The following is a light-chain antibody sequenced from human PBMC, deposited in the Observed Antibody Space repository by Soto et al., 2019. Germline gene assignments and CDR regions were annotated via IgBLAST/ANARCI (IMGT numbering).Light chain of an antibody. CDR3: QQYHTYPWT. V-gene: IGKV1-8*01. CDR2: AAS. CDR1: QGISSY. J-gene: IGKJ1*01. Sequence: AIRMTQSPASLSASTGDRVTITCRASQGISSYLSWYQQKPGKPPKLLIYAASTLQSGVPSRFSGSGFGTDFTLTISSLQSEDFATYSCQQYHTYPWTFGQGTKVEIK.